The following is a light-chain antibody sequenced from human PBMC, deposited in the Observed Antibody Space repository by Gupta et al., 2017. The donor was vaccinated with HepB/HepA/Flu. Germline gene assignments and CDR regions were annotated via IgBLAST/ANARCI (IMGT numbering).Light chain of an antibody. CDR2: EVS. V-gene: IGLV2-23*02. J-gene: IGLJ1*01. Sequence: QSALTQPASVSGSPGQSITLSCTGTSSDVGTYNLVSWYQQHPGKAPKLMIYEVSKRPSGVSNRFSGSKSGSAASLTISGLQAEDEADYYCCSYAGSSTHVFGTGTKVTVL. CDR1: SSDVGTYNL. CDR3: CSYAGSSTHV.